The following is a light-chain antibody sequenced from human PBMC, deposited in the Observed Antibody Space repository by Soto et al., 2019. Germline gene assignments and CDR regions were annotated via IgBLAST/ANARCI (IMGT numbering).Light chain of an antibody. V-gene: IGKV1-39*01. CDR1: HNIPHF. J-gene: IGKJ3*01. CDR3: QQSYRSPLN. Sequence: DIEMTQSPLSLSASVGVSVTITCRAIHNIPHFLNWYQQKPGKPPRLLIFGTSNLQRGVPSRVRGSRSQTDFSLTISCLPPDEFAAYICQQSYRSPLNFGPVTKVD. CDR2: GTS.